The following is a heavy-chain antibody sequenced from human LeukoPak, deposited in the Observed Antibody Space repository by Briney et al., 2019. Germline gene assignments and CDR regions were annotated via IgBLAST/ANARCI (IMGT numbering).Heavy chain of an antibody. CDR1: GFTVSSNY. CDR2: IFSGGST. Sequence: PWGAPRLSCAAPGFTVSSNYISWGRQAPGEGLGWGSVIFSGGSTYYADSVKGRFTISRDNSKNTLYLQMNSLRAEDTAVYYCARGMVCGGDCYYYYYYGMDVWGQGTTVTVSS. V-gene: IGHV3-66*01. D-gene: IGHD2-21*02. J-gene: IGHJ6*02. CDR3: ARGMVCGGDCYYYYYYGMDV.